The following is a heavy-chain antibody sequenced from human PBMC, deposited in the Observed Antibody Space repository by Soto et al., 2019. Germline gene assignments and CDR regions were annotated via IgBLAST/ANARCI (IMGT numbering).Heavy chain of an antibody. V-gene: IGHV4-31*03. CDR1: GGSINSGGYY. J-gene: IGHJ4*02. CDR3: ARLTAMGWYYFDY. Sequence: PSETLSLTCTVSGGSINSGGYYWSWIRQHPGKGLEWIGYIYYSGSTYYNPSLKSRVTISVDTSKNQFSLKLSSVTAADTAVYYCARLTAMGWYYFDYWGQGTLVTVSS. D-gene: IGHD5-18*01. CDR2: IYYSGST.